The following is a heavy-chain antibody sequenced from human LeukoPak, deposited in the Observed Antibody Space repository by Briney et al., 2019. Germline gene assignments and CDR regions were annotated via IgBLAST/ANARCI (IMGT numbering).Heavy chain of an antibody. J-gene: IGHJ6*03. CDR3: AKAFRGDYYYMDV. Sequence: GRSLRLSCAASGFTFDDYAMHWVRQAPGKGLEWVSGISWNGGSICYADSVKGRFTISRDNAKNSLYLQMNSLRAEDMALYYCAKAFRGDYYYMDVWGKGTTVTVPS. CDR1: GFTFDDYA. D-gene: IGHD3-3*02. V-gene: IGHV3-9*03. CDR2: ISWNGGSI.